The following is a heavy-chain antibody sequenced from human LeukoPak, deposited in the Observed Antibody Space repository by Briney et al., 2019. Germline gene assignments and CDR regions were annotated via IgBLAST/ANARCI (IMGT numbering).Heavy chain of an antibody. J-gene: IGHJ4*02. Sequence: PSETLSLTCTVSGGSISSYYWSWIRQPPGKGLEWIGYIYYSGSTNYNPSLKSRVTISVDTSKNQFSLKLSSVTAADTAVYYCARHGGRHLPYYFDYWGQGTLVTVSS. D-gene: IGHD3-16*01. CDR3: ARHGGRHLPYYFDY. V-gene: IGHV4-59*08. CDR1: GGSISSYY. CDR2: IYYSGST.